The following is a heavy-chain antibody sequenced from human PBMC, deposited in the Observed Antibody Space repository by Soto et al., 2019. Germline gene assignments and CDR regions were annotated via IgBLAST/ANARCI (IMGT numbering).Heavy chain of an antibody. CDR1: GGSISSSSYY. CDR3: ARGGVDYYDSSGYYFSPYYFDY. D-gene: IGHD3-22*01. Sequence: SETLSLTCTVSGGSISSSSYYWGGIRQPPGKGLVWIGSIYHSASTYYNPSLKSRVTISVDRSKNQFSLKLSSVTAADTAVYYCARGGVDYYDSSGYYFSPYYFDYWGQGTLVTVSS. V-gene: IGHV4-39*07. CDR2: IYHSAST. J-gene: IGHJ4*02.